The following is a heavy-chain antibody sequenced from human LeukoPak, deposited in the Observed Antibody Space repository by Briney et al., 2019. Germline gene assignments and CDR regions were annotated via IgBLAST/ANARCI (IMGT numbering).Heavy chain of an antibody. CDR2: IYSGGST. D-gene: IGHD5-24*01. Sequence: GGSLRLSCAASGFTVSSNYMSWVRQAPGKGLEWVSVIYSGGSTYYADSVKGRFTISRDNSKNTLYLQMNSLRAEDTAVYYCARGPQRWLQLGYWGQGTLVTVSS. J-gene: IGHJ4*02. V-gene: IGHV3-53*01. CDR3: ARGPQRWLQLGY. CDR1: GFTVSSNY.